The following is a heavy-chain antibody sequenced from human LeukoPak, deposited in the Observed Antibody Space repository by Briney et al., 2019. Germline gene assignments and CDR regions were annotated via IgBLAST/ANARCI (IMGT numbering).Heavy chain of an antibody. J-gene: IGHJ3*02. D-gene: IGHD3-10*01. V-gene: IGHV3-30*18. CDR3: AKYLRRYYYGSGSDTDAFDI. CDR2: ISYDGSNK. CDR1: GFSFSNYW. Sequence: GGSLRLSCTASGFSFSNYWMTWVRQAPGKGLEWVAVISYDGSNKYYADSVKGRFTISRDNSKNTLYLQMNSLRAEDTAVYYCAKYLRRYYYGSGSDTDAFDIWGQGTMVTVSS.